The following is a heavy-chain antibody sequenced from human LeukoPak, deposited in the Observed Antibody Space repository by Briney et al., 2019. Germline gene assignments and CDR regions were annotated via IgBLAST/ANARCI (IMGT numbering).Heavy chain of an antibody. D-gene: IGHD5-18*01. Sequence: GESLKISCKGSGYSFTSYWIGWARQMPGKGLEWMGIIYPGDSDTRYSPSFQGQVTISADKSISTAYLQWSSLKASDTAMYYCARQSRGYSYGYYFDYWGQGTLVTVSS. CDR3: ARQSRGYSYGYYFDY. V-gene: IGHV5-51*01. J-gene: IGHJ4*02. CDR1: GYSFTSYW. CDR2: IYPGDSDT.